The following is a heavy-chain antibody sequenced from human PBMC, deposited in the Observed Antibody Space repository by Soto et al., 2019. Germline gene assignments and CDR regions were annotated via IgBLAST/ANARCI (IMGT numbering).Heavy chain of an antibody. Sequence: GGSLRLSCAASGFTFSSYGMHWVRQAPGKGLEWVAVISYDGRNKYYADSVKGRFTISRDNSKNTLYLQMSSLRPEGTAVYYCVKDGSSGWPYYYGMDVWGQGTTVTVSS. CDR3: VKDGSSGWPYYYGMDV. D-gene: IGHD6-19*01. J-gene: IGHJ6*02. V-gene: IGHV3-30*18. CDR1: GFTFSSYG. CDR2: ISYDGRNK.